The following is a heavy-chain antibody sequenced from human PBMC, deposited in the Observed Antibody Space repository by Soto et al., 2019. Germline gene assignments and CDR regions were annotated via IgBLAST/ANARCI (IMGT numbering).Heavy chain of an antibody. D-gene: IGHD6-19*01. Sequence: ASVKVSCKASGYTFTSYGISWVRQAPGQGLEWMGWISAYNGNTKYAQKFQGRVTMTTDTSTSTAYMELRSLRSDDTAVYYCARDRQWLVQNDYYYGMDFWGQGTTVTVSS. V-gene: IGHV1-18*01. J-gene: IGHJ6*02. CDR3: ARDRQWLVQNDYYYGMDF. CDR1: GYTFTSYG. CDR2: ISAYNGNT.